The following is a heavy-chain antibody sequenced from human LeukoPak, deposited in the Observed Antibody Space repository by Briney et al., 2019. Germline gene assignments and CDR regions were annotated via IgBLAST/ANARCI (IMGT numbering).Heavy chain of an antibody. CDR3: ARSSYGMDV. J-gene: IGHJ6*02. CDR1: GFTFSSYS. Sequence: GGSLRLSCAASGFTFSSYSMNWVRQAPGKGLEWVPSISSGSSYIYYADSVRGRFTISRDNAENSLYLQMNSLRAEDTALYYCARSSYGMDVWGQGTTVTVSS. CDR2: ISSGSSYI. V-gene: IGHV3-21*01.